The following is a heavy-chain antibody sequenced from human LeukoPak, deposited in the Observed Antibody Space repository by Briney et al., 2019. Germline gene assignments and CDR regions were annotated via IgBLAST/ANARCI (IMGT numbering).Heavy chain of an antibody. CDR2: INHSGST. J-gene: IGHJ4*02. Sequence: SETLSLTCAVYGGSFSGYYWSWIRQPPGKGLEWIGEINHSGSTNYNPSLKSRVTISVDTSKNQFSLKLSSVTAADTAVYYCASQAMVRGVMVDYWGQGTLVTVSS. D-gene: IGHD3-10*01. V-gene: IGHV4-34*01. CDR1: GGSFSGYY. CDR3: ASQAMVRGVMVDY.